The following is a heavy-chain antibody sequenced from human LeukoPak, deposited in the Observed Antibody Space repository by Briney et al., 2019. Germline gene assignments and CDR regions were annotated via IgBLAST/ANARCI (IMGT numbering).Heavy chain of an antibody. J-gene: IGHJ4*02. CDR2: ISSSSSYI. D-gene: IGHD3-16*01. V-gene: IGHV3-21*01. Sequence: GGSLRLSCAASGFTFSSYSMNWVRQAPGKGLEWGSSISSSSSYIYYADSVKGRFTISRDNAKNSLYLQMSSLRADDTAVYYCAKDPPHVSWLFDYWGQGTLVTVSS. CDR1: GFTFSSYS. CDR3: AKDPPHVSWLFDY.